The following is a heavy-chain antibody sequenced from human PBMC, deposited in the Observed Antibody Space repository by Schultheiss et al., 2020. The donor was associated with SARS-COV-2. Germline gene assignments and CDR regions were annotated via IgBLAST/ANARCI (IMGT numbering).Heavy chain of an antibody. CDR3: ARTLSVAGALGWFDP. D-gene: IGHD6-19*01. CDR2: IYHSGST. J-gene: IGHJ5*02. Sequence: SETLSLTCAVSGYSISSGYYWSWIRQPAGKGLEWIGRIYHSGSTYYNPSLKSRVTISVDTSKNQFSLKLSSVTAADTAVYYCARTLSVAGALGWFDPWGQGTLVTVSS. CDR1: GYSISSGYY. V-gene: IGHV4-38-2*01.